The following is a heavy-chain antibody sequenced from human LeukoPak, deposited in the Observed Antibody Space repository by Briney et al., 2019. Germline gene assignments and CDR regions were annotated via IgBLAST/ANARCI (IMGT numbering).Heavy chain of an antibody. CDR2: INPNSGAS. Sequence: ASVRVSCKASGYTFTGYYIHWVRQAPGQGLEWMGWINPNSGASNYAQKFQGRVTMTRDTSISTAYMELSSLRSDDTAVYYCARDPYGSSSWPNFDYWGQGTLVTVSS. J-gene: IGHJ4*02. CDR3: ARDPYGSSSWPNFDY. CDR1: GYTFTGYY. D-gene: IGHD6-13*01. V-gene: IGHV1-2*02.